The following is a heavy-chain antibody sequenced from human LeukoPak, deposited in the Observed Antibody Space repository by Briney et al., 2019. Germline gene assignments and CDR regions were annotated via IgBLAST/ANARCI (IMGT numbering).Heavy chain of an antibody. J-gene: IGHJ4*02. D-gene: IGHD1-26*01. CDR2: ISGSGGST. Sequence: GGSLRLSCAASGFTFSTYAMSWVRQAPGKGLEWVSAISGSGGSTYYPDSAKGRFTISRDNSKNTLYLQMNSLRAEDTAVYYCAKSPQWELYLFDYWGQGTLVTVSS. CDR3: AKSPQWELYLFDY. CDR1: GFTFSTYA. V-gene: IGHV3-23*01.